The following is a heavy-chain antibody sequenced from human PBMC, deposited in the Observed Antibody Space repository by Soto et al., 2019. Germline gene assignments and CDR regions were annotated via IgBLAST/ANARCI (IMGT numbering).Heavy chain of an antibody. CDR3: ARLTGGIMVYDSYYYYYMDV. V-gene: IGHV4-34*01. J-gene: IGHJ6*03. CDR2: INHSGST. CDR1: GGSFSGYY. D-gene: IGHD2-8*01. Sequence: SGTLALTCAVYGGSFSGYYWSWIRQPPGKGLEWIGEINHSGSTNYNPSLKSRVTISVDTSKNQFSLKLSSVTAADTAVYYCARLTGGIMVYDSYYYYYMDVWGKGTTVNGSS.